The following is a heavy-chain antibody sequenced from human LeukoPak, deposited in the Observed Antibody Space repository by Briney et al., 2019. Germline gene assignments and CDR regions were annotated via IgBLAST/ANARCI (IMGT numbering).Heavy chain of an antibody. J-gene: IGHJ4*02. CDR2: IYYSGST. CDR3: ARDNSALDY. Sequence: PSETLSLTCSVSGGSVSSGDYYWNWIRQPPGKGLEWVGYIYYSGSTNYNPSLKSRLSISVDRSKNQFSLKLKPVTAADTAVYYCARDNSALDYWGQGTLVTVSS. D-gene: IGHD2-21*01. V-gene: IGHV4-61*08. CDR1: GGSVSSGDYY.